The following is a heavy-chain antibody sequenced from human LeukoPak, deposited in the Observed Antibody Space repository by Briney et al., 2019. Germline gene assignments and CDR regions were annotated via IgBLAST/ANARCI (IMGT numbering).Heavy chain of an antibody. V-gene: IGHV4-59*08. CDR3: ARREVEMRASASGNWLGP. CDR1: GGSISSSY. Sequence: SETLSLTCTVSGGSISSSYWDWVRPPPGRGLEWIGRVSYSGTTNYNPSLKSRVTISSDTSKNQFSLKLTSVTAADTAVYYCARREVEMRASASGNWLGPWGQGTLVTVSS. CDR2: VSYSGTT. D-gene: IGHD3-10*01. J-gene: IGHJ5*02.